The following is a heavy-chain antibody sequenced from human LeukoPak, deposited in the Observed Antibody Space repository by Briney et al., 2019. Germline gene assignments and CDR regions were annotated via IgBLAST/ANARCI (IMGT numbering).Heavy chain of an antibody. J-gene: IGHJ4*02. V-gene: IGHV4-34*01. Sequence: PSETLSLTCAVYGGSFSGYYWSWIRQPPGKGLEWIGEINHSGSTNYNPSLKSRVTISVDTSKNQFSLKLSSVTAADTAVYYCARHGAVGATRYFDYWGQGTLVTVSS. CDR1: GGSFSGYY. CDR3: ARHGAVGATRYFDY. CDR2: INHSGST. D-gene: IGHD1-26*01.